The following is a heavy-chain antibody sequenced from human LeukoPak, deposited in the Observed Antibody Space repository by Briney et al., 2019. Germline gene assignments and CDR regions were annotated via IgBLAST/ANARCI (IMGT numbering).Heavy chain of an antibody. D-gene: IGHD3-10*01. CDR1: GGSISSYY. CDR3: ARGRFKFVARNAFDI. CDR2: IYYSGST. V-gene: IGHV4-59*01. Sequence: SETLSLTCTVSGGSISSYYWSWIRQPPGKGLEWIGYIYYSGSTNYNSSFKSRVTISIDTSKNQFSLRLSSVTAADTAVYYCARGRFKFVARNAFDIWGQGTMVTVSS. J-gene: IGHJ3*02.